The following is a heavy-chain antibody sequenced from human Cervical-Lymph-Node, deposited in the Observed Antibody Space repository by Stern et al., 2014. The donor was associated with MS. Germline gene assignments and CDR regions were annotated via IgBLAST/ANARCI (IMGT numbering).Heavy chain of an antibody. Sequence: QVQLVESGAEVKKPGASVKVSCKASGYTFTSYGISWVRQAPGQGLEWMGWISAYNGNTNYAQKLQGRVTMTTDTSTSTAYMELRSLRSDDTAVYYCARAFIRDYGDYDAWFDPWGQGTLVTVSS. D-gene: IGHD4-17*01. CDR1: GYTFTSYG. CDR3: ARAFIRDYGDYDAWFDP. CDR2: ISAYNGNT. V-gene: IGHV1-18*01. J-gene: IGHJ5*02.